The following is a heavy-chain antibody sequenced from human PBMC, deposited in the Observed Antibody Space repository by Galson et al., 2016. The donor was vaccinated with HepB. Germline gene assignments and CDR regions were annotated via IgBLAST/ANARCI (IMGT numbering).Heavy chain of an antibody. D-gene: IGHD5-12*01. CDR1: GFTFSSYG. Sequence: SLRLSCAASGFTFSSYGMHWVRQAPGKGLEWVAVIWYDGSNKYYADSVKGRFTISRDNSKNTLYLQMNSLRAEETAVYYCASGIVATSDYWGQGTLVTVSS. CDR2: IWYDGSNK. J-gene: IGHJ4*02. V-gene: IGHV3-33*01. CDR3: ASGIVATSDY.